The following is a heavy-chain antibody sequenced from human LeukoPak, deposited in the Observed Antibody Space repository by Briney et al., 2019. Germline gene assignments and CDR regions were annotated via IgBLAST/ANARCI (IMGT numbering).Heavy chain of an antibody. D-gene: IGHD2-8*01. CDR3: ARDPAPLFCTNGVCYPDDAFDI. V-gene: IGHV3-21*01. J-gene: IGHJ3*02. CDR2: ISSSSSYI. Sequence: GGSLRLSCAASGFTFSSYSMNWVRQAPGRGLEWVSSISSSSSYIYYADSVKGRFTISRDNAKNSLYLQMNSLRAEDTAVYYCARDPAPLFCTNGVCYPDDAFDIWGQGTMVTVSS. CDR1: GFTFSSYS.